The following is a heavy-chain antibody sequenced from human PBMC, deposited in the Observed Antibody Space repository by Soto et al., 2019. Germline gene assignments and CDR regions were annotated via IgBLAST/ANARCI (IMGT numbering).Heavy chain of an antibody. Sequence: QVQLVQSGAEVRKPGSSVQVSCKASGGTFYTYTFSWVRQAPGQGLEWMGSITPIYPTTNYAEKFQGRLTVAAAGSTNTADMALTSLTPEDTAVYYCARIPRYSFPTSDDLDSWGQGALVTVSS. CDR2: ITPIYPTT. CDR1: GGTFYTYT. J-gene: IGHJ4*02. D-gene: IGHD5-18*01. V-gene: IGHV1-69*15. CDR3: ARIPRYSFPTSDDLDS.